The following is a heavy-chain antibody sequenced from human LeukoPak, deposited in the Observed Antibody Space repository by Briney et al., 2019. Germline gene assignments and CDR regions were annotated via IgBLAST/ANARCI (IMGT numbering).Heavy chain of an antibody. CDR1: GFTFGSYS. V-gene: IGHV3-21*01. D-gene: IGHD6-19*01. Sequence: KPGGSLRLSCAASGFTFGSYSMTWVRQAPGKGLEWVSSISSSSTYIYYADSAKGRFTISRDNAENSLHLQMNSLRAEDTAVYYCARDPYSSGWYGGPSWFDPWGQGTLVTVSS. J-gene: IGHJ5*02. CDR2: ISSSSTYI. CDR3: ARDPYSSGWYGGPSWFDP.